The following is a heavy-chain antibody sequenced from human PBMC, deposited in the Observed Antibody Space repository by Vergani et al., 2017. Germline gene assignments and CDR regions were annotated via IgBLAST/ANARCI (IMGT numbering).Heavy chain of an antibody. Sequence: EVQLVESGGGLVKPGGSLRLSCAASGFTFSSYSMNWVRQAPGKGLEWVSSISSSSSYIYYADSVKGRFTISRDNAKNSLYLQMNSLRAEDTAVYYCARGGFGELDAIDIWGQGTMVTVSS. CDR3: ARGGFGELDAIDI. D-gene: IGHD3-10*01. V-gene: IGHV3-21*01. CDR2: ISSSSSYI. CDR1: GFTFSSYS. J-gene: IGHJ3*02.